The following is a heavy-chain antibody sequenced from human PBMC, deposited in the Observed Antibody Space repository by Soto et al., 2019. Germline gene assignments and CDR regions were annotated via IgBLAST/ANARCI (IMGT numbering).Heavy chain of an antibody. J-gene: IGHJ4*02. D-gene: IGHD1-26*01. CDR1: GASISSGDYY. CDR2: IYHSGST. Sequence: LSLTCTVSGASISSGDYYWSWIRQHPGKGLEWIGYIYHSGSTYYNPSLKSRVTISVDRSKNQFSLKLSSVTAADTAVYYCARRYGGNLDYWGQGTLVTVSS. V-gene: IGHV4-30-2*01. CDR3: ARRYGGNLDY.